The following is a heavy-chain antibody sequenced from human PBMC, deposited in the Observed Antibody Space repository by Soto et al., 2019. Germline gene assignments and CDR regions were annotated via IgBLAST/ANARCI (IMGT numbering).Heavy chain of an antibody. CDR2: ISSSSTI. CDR3: ARFYYDSSGYLPSPYYYYYGMDV. J-gene: IGHJ6*02. Sequence: GGSLRLSCAASGFTFSSYSMNWVRQAPGKGLEWVSYISSSSTIYYADSVKGRFTISRDNAKNSLYLQMNSLRAEDTAVYYCARFYYDSSGYLPSPYYYYYGMDVWGQGTTVTVSS. D-gene: IGHD3-22*01. CDR1: GFTFSSYS. V-gene: IGHV3-48*01.